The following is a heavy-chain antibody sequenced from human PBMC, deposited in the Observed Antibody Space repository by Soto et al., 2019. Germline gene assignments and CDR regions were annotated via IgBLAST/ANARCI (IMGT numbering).Heavy chain of an antibody. V-gene: IGHV3-53*01. CDR3: AREFERGDGNNPL. Sequence: PGGSLRLSCAASGFTVSSNYMSWVRQAPGKGLEWVSVIYSGGSTYYADSMKGRFTISRDNSKNTLYLQMNSLRAEDTAVYYCAREFERGDGNNPLWGQGTLVTVSS. J-gene: IGHJ4*02. CDR1: GFTVSSNY. D-gene: IGHD3-10*01. CDR2: IYSGGST.